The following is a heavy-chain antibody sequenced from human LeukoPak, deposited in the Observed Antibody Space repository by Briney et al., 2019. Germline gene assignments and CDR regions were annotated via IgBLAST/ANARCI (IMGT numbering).Heavy chain of an antibody. CDR1: GYTFTSDY. CDR3: ARMGGYYDILTGYYYDAFDI. Sequence: ASVKVSCKASGYTFTSDYMHWVRQAPGQGLEWMGIINPSVGSTSYAQKFQGRVTMTRDTSTSTVYMELSSLRSEDTAVYYCARMGGYYDILTGYYYDAFDIWGQGTMVTVSS. J-gene: IGHJ3*02. V-gene: IGHV1-46*01. CDR2: INPSVGST. D-gene: IGHD3-9*01.